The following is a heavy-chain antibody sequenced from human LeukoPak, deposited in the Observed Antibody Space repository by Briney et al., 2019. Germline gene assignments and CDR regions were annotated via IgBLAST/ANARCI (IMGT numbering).Heavy chain of an antibody. J-gene: IGHJ4*02. CDR2: INHSGST. D-gene: IGHD5-18*01. CDR1: GFTFSSYE. V-gene: IGHV4-34*01. Sequence: PGGSLRLSCAASGFTFSSYEMNWVRQPPGKGLEWIGEINHSGSTNYNPSLKSRVTISVDTSKNQFSLKLSSVTAADTAVYYCARCGYSYGYDYWGQGTLVTVSS. CDR3: ARCGYSYGYDY.